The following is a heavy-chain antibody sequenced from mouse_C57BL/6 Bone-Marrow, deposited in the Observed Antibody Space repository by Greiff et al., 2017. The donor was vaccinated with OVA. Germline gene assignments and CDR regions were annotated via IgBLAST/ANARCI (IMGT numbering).Heavy chain of an antibody. CDR1: GHTFTSYG. J-gene: IGHJ3*01. CDR3: AMIVCYPKY. Sequence: QVQLKESGAELARPGASVKLSCKASGHTFTSYGISWMKQRTGQGLEWIGEIYPRSGNTYYNEKFKGKATLTADKSSSTAYMGLRSLTSEDSAVYFCAMIVCYPKYWGQGTLVTVSA. V-gene: IGHV1-81*01. CDR2: IYPRSGNT. D-gene: IGHD2-12*01.